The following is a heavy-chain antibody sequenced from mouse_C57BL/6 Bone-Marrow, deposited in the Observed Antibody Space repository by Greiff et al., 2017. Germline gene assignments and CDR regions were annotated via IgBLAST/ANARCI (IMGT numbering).Heavy chain of an antibody. CDR3: ARVTYYYDSSRFDY. V-gene: IGHV8-8*01. CDR2: IWWDDDK. CDR1: GFSLSTFGMG. J-gene: IGHJ2*01. Sequence: QVTLKVSGPGILQPSQTLSLTCSFSGFSLSTFGMGVGWIRQPSGKGLEWLAHIWWDDDKYYKPALKRRLTISKDTSKNQVFLKIANVDTADTSTYYCARVTYYYDSSRFDYWGQGTTLTVSS. D-gene: IGHD1-1*01.